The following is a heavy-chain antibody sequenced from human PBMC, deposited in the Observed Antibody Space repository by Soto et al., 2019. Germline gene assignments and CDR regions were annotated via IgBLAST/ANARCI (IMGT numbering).Heavy chain of an antibody. CDR1: GYTFTSYG. CDR2: ISAYNGNT. J-gene: IGHJ5*02. Sequence: ASVKVSCKASGYTFTSYGISWVRQAPGQGLEWMGWISAYNGNTNYAQKLQGRVTMTTDTSTSTAYMELRSLRSDDTAVYYCARCGDEPGKPNSSSWYWFDPWGQGTLVTVSS. CDR3: ARCGDEPGKPNSSSWYWFDP. V-gene: IGHV1-18*01. D-gene: IGHD6-13*01.